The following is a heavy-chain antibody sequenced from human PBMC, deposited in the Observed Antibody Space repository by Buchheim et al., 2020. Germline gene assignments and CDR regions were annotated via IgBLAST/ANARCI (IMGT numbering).Heavy chain of an antibody. V-gene: IGHV3-30*18. CDR2: ISYDGSNK. J-gene: IGHJ4*02. D-gene: IGHD6-19*01. CDR3: AKGEWLVLGYFAY. Sequence: QLVESGGGVVQPGRSLRLSCAASGFTFSSYGMHWVRQAPGKGLEWVAVISYDGSNKYYADSVWGRFTISRDNSKNTLYLQMNSLRAEDTAVYYCAKGEWLVLGYFAYWGQGTL. CDR1: GFTFSSYG.